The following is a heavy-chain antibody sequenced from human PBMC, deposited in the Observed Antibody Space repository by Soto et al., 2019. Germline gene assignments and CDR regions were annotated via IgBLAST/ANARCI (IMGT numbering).Heavy chain of an antibody. CDR2: IYYSGSS. D-gene: IGHD7-27*01. J-gene: IGHJ4*02. CDR3: ARRWGTYFDF. Sequence: QVQLQESGPGLVKPSETLSLTCTVPGGSISSYYWSWIRQPPGKGLEWIGYIYYSGSSDYDPSLKGRVTISVDTSKNQFSLKLSSVTAADTAVYYCARRWGTYFDFWGQGTLVTVSS. CDR1: GGSISSYY. V-gene: IGHV4-59*01.